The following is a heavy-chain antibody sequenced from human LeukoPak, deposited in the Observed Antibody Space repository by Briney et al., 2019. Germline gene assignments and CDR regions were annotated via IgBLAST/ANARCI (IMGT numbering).Heavy chain of an antibody. CDR3: ASYSSNYAYYYYHMDV. D-gene: IGHD4-11*01. V-gene: IGHV4-34*01. J-gene: IGHJ6*03. CDR2: INHSGST. Sequence: SETLSLTCAVYGGSFSGYYWSWIRQPPGKGLEWIGEINHSGSTNYNPSLKSRVTISVDTSKNQFSLKLSSVTAADTAVYYCASYSSNYAYYYYHMDVWGKGTTVTVSS. CDR1: GGSFSGYY.